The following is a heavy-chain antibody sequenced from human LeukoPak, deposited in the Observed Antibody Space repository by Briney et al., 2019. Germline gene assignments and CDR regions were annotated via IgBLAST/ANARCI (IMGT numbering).Heavy chain of an antibody. J-gene: IGHJ4*02. D-gene: IGHD1-26*01. CDR2: ILYDGSKK. CDR1: GFTFSSYE. CDR3: AREVSGSYFDY. V-gene: IGHV3-30*04. Sequence: GRSLRLSCAAPGFTFSSYEMHWVRQAPGKGLEWVAFILYDGSKKYFANSVKGRFTISRDNSKDTLYLQMNSLRAEDTAVYYCAREVSGSYFDYWGQGTLVTVSS.